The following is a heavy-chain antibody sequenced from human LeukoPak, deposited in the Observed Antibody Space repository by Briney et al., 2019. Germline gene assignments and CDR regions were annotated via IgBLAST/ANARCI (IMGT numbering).Heavy chain of an antibody. CDR3: ARDRAFFSRGSMDV. V-gene: IGHV3-21*01. J-gene: IGHJ6*04. CDR1: GSTFSSYS. Sequence: PGGSLRLSCAAYGSTFSSYSMNWVRQAPGKGLEWVSSISSSSSYIYYADSVKGRFTISRDNAKNSLYLQMNSLRAEDTAVYYCARDRAFFSRGSMDVWGKGTTATVSS. CDR2: ISSSSSYI. D-gene: IGHD3-10*01.